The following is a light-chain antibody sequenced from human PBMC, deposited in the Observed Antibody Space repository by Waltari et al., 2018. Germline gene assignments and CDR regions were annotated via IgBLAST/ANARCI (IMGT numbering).Light chain of an antibody. J-gene: IGLJ2*01. CDR2: DVY. Sequence: QSALTQPASVSGSPGQAIIISCPGTGSYVGGYDYFSWYQQYPGKAPRLIIYDVYNRPSGVSNRFSGSKSDNTASLTISGLQAEDESVYYCSSYTSSGVVFGGGTKLTVL. V-gene: IGLV2-14*01. CDR1: GSYVGGYDY. CDR3: SSYTSSGVV.